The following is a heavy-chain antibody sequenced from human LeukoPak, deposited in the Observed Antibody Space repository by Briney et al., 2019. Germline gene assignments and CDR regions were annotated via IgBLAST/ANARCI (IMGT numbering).Heavy chain of an antibody. CDR2: IYDSGST. V-gene: IGHV4-39*07. CDR1: GGSIRSSYYY. J-gene: IGHJ3*02. D-gene: IGHD6-19*01. CDR3: ARDTDGSGWSDAFDI. Sequence: SETLSLTCTVSGGSIRSSYYYWGWIRQPPGKGLEWIGSIYDSGSTYYNPSLKSRVTISVDTSKDQFSLKLNSVTAADTAVYYCARDTDGSGWSDAFDIWGQGTMVTVSS.